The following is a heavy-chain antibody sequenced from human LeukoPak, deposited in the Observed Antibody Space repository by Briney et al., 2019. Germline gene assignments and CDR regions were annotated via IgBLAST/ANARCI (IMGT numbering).Heavy chain of an antibody. Sequence: GGSLRLSCAASGFSFTTYYMSWVRQAPGKGLEWVSVFYSGGNTYYADSVKGRFTISRDKSKNTLYLQMNSLRADDTAVYYCARDERGATGYWGQGTLVTVSS. V-gene: IGHV3-53*01. J-gene: IGHJ4*02. CDR3: ARDERGATGY. CDR2: FYSGGNT. CDR1: GFSFTTYY. D-gene: IGHD1-26*01.